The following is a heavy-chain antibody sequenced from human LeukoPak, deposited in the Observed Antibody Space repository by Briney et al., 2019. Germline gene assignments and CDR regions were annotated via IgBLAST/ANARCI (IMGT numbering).Heavy chain of an antibody. Sequence: SETLSLTCTVSGGSINAYYWTWIRQPAGEGLEWIGRIHTSGSTYYNPSLKGRALMTLDKPNNQFSLELKSLTAADTAVYYCARYDSTWDNFDYWGQGTLATVSS. J-gene: IGHJ4*02. CDR2: IHTSGST. D-gene: IGHD3-22*01. V-gene: IGHV4-4*07. CDR3: ARYDSTWDNFDY. CDR1: GGSINAYY.